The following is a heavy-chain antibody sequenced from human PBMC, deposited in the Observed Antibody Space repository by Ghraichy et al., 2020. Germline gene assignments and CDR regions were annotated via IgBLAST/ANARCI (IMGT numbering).Heavy chain of an antibody. D-gene: IGHD3-16*01. J-gene: IGHJ6*01. V-gene: IGHV3-7*03. Sequence: GESLNISCVVSGLTFSNYWMSWVRQAPGKGLAWVANISPAGSATFYVDYVKGRFTVSRNKAKNSLYLQMNSLRAEDMAVDYCARRTEGPGASGWGYRMDGWGRGTTVTVSS. CDR1: GLTFSNYW. CDR2: ISPAGSAT. CDR3: ARRTEGPGASGWGYRMDG.